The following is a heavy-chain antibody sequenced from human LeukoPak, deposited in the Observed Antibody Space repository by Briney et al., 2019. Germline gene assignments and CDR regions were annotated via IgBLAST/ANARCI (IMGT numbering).Heavy chain of an antibody. CDR1: GYTFTTYG. J-gene: IGHJ6*03. Sequence: ASVKVSCKASGYTFTTYGITWVRQAPGQGLEWMGWISAYNGNTMYAQKLQGRVTITTDTSTSTAYMELRSLRSDDTAVYYCARDVDSSSWYGRLYYYYYYYMDVWGKGTTVTVSS. CDR2: ISAYNGNT. D-gene: IGHD6-13*01. CDR3: ARDVDSSSWYGRLYYYYYYYMDV. V-gene: IGHV1-18*01.